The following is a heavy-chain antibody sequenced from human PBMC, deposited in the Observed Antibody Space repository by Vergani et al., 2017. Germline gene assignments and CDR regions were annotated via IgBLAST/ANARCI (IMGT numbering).Heavy chain of an antibody. J-gene: IGHJ4*02. CDR3: AREPRGREAPGCRFEY. CDR2: INTNTGNP. D-gene: IGHD3-10*01. CDR1: GYTFTTYA. Sequence: QVQLVQSGSELKKPGASVKVSCKASGYTFTTYAMNWLRQAPGQGLEWMGWINTNTGNPTYAPGFTGRFGFSLDTSVSTTYLHISSLEPEDTAVYYCAREPRGREAPGCRFEYWGQGTLVTVSS. V-gene: IGHV7-4-1*02.